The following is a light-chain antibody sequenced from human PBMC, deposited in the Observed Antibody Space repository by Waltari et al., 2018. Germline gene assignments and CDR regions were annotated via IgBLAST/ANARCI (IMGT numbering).Light chain of an antibody. V-gene: IGKV1-6*02. CDR1: QGIRVD. CDR2: GAS. Sequence: AILLTQSPSSLSASVGDTVTITCRASQGIRVDLAWYQQKPGKAPKLLIYGASRLQSGVPSRFSGGASDTDFTLTISSLQAEDVAVYYCQQYYNTPRTFGQGTRLEIK. CDR3: QQYYNTPRT. J-gene: IGKJ2*01.